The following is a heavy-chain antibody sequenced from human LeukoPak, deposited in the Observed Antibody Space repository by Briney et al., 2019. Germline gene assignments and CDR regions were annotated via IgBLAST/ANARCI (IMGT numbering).Heavy chain of an antibody. CDR2: IRYDGSNK. D-gene: IGHD6-6*01. J-gene: IGHJ4*02. CDR1: GFTFSSYG. Sequence: GGSLRLSCAASGFTFSSYGMHWVRQAPGKGLEWVAFIRYDGSNKYYADSVKGRFTISRDNSKNTLYLQMNSLRAEDTAVYYCAKDSIAALKRTFDYWGQGTLVTVSS. V-gene: IGHV3-30*02. CDR3: AKDSIAALKRTFDY.